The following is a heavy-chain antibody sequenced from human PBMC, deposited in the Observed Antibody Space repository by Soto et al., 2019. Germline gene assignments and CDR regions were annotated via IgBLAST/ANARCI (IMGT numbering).Heavy chain of an antibody. V-gene: IGHV5-10-1*01. CDR2: IGPTDSFT. J-gene: IGHJ3*01. CDR1: GYKFTTFW. CDR3: ARPASGGSRDAFDV. D-gene: IGHD2-15*01. Sequence: PGESLKISCKASGYKFTTFWLNWVRQTPGKGLEWLGRIGPTDSFTNYSPPFEGHVTISVDRSISTAYLQWNSLQASDTAIYYCARPASGGSRDAFDVWGQGTTVTVSS.